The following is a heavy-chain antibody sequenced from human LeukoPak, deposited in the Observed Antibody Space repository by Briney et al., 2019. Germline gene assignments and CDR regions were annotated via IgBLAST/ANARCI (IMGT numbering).Heavy chain of an antibody. D-gene: IGHD3-22*01. V-gene: IGHV3-21*01. J-gene: IGHJ4*02. CDR2: ISSSSSYI. Sequence: PGGSLRLSCAASGFTFSSYAMSWVRQAPGKGLEWVSSISSSSSYIYYADSVKGRFTISRDNAKNSLYLQMNSLRAEDTAVYYCARDSSGYEKIDYWGQGTLVTVSS. CDR1: GFTFSSYA. CDR3: ARDSSGYEKIDY.